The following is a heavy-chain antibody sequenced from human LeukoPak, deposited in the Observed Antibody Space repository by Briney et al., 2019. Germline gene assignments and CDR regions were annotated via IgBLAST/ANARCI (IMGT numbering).Heavy chain of an antibody. Sequence: GGSLRLSCAASGFTFNNYYMSWVRQAPGKGLEWVANIKQDGSDKYYVDSVKGRFTISRDNAKNSLYLEMNSLRAEDTAVYYCAREALVAAVYDAFDIWGQGTMVTVSS. CDR2: IKQDGSDK. V-gene: IGHV3-7*01. J-gene: IGHJ3*02. CDR3: AREALVAAVYDAFDI. CDR1: GFTFNNYY. D-gene: IGHD6-13*01.